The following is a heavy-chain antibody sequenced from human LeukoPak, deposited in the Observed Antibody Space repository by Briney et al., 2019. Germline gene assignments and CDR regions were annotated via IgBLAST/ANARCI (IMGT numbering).Heavy chain of an antibody. J-gene: IGHJ4*02. CDR1: GFTFSRYG. CDR2: IWFDGSNK. V-gene: IGHV3-33*01. CDR3: ARAPTTDYFDY. Sequence: PGRSLRLSCAASGFTFSRYGMHWVRQAPGKGLEWVAVIWFDGSNKYFTDSVKGRFTISRDNSKNTLYLQMNSLRAEDTALYYCARAPTTDYFDYWGQGTLVTVSS. D-gene: IGHD4-11*01.